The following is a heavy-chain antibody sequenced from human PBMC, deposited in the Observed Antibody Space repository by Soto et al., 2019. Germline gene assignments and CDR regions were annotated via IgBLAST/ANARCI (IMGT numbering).Heavy chain of an antibody. Sequence: EVQLLESGGGLEQPGGSLRLSCVGSGHTFHNYAMTWVRQAPGKGLEWVSGISGSGCSTYYADSVRGRFTISRDDYKKTLYLRRKGVRAEDTSVYICARRSSSIGVVPAGLKWGQGTLVTVSS. D-gene: IGHD2-2*01. CDR1: GHTFHNYA. V-gene: IGHV3-23*01. J-gene: IGHJ4*02. CDR2: ISGSGCST. CDR3: ARRSSSIGVVPAGLK.